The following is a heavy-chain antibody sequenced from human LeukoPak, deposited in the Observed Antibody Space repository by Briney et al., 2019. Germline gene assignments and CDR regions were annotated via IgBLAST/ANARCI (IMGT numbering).Heavy chain of an antibody. CDR1: GGALSSSTYY. Sequence: SETLSLTCTVSGGALSSSTYYWGWIRQPPGKGLEWIGSIYYSGSTYYNPSLKSRVTISVDTSKNQFSLKLSSVTAADTAVYYCARRFLEWGIDYWGQGTLVTVSS. CDR2: IYYSGST. D-gene: IGHD3-3*01. V-gene: IGHV4-39*01. CDR3: ARRFLEWGIDY. J-gene: IGHJ4*02.